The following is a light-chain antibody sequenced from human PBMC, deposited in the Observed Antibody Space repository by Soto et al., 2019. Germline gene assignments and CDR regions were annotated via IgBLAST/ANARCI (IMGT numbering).Light chain of an antibody. J-gene: IGKJ1*01. Sequence: EIVLTQSPGTLSLSPGERATLSCRASQSVSNNYLAWYQQKPGQAPRLLIYGASSRATGIPDRFRGSGFGTDFTLTISRLEPEDFALYYCQQYGSSPWTFGQGTKVEIK. V-gene: IGKV3-20*01. CDR2: GAS. CDR3: QQYGSSPWT. CDR1: QSVSNNY.